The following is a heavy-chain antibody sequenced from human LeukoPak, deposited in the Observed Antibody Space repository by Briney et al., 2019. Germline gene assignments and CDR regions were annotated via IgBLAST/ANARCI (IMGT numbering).Heavy chain of an antibody. CDR2: INPSGGST. V-gene: IGHV1-46*01. CDR1: GYTFTSYY. J-gene: IGHJ3*02. Sequence: VASVKVSCKASGYTFTSYYMHWVRQAPGQGLEWMGIINPSGGSTSYAQKFQGRVTMTRDTSTSTVYMELSSLRSEDTAVYYCARDIKDRAGNDAFDIWGQGTMVTVSS. D-gene: IGHD3-22*01. CDR3: ARDIKDRAGNDAFDI.